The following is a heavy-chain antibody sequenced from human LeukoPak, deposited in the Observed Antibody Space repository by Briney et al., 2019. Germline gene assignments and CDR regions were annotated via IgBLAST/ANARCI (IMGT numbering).Heavy chain of an antibody. CDR1: GFTFSSYS. D-gene: IGHD4-23*01. CDR2: ISSSSSYI. Sequence: PGGSLRLSCAASGFTFSSYSMNWVRQAPGKGLEWVSSISSSSSYIYYADSVKGRFTISRDNSKNSLYLQMNSLRTEDTASYYCAKDVRYGGIAYYFDYWGQGTLVTVSS. V-gene: IGHV3-21*04. J-gene: IGHJ4*02. CDR3: AKDVRYGGIAYYFDY.